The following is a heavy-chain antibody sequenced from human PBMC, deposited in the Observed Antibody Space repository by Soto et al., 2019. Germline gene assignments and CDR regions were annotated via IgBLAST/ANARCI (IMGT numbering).Heavy chain of an antibody. CDR3: ARYNWSPPRYYYGIDV. J-gene: IGHJ6*02. V-gene: IGHV4-59*01. Sequence: SETLSLTCTVSGGSISSYYWSWVRQPPGKGLEWIGYIHYSGNNNYNPSLKGRVTISVDTSKNHFSLTLSSVTAADTAVYYCARYNWSPPRYYYGIDVWGPGPTLTLYS. CDR1: GGSISSYY. CDR2: IHYSGNN. D-gene: IGHD1-20*01.